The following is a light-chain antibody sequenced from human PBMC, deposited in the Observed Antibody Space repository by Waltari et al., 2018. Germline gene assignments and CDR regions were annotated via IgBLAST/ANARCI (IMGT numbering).Light chain of an antibody. J-gene: IGLJ1*01. CDR1: TNDVGGYTF. V-gene: IGLV2-14*01. CDR2: EVT. Sequence: QSALTQPASVSGPPGQSLTIFCTGTTNDVGGYTFVSSYQLHPGKAPKPITYEVTRRPSGVSTRFSGSKSCNTASLTISGLQAEDEADYYCHSYTGSRTYVFGTGTKVTVL. CDR3: HSYTGSRTYV.